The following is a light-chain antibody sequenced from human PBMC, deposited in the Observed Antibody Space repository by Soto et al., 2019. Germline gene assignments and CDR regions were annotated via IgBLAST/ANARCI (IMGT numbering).Light chain of an antibody. V-gene: IGLV2-23*01. Sequence: QAVVTQPDSVSGSPGQSITISCTGSNSVGSYDLVSWYQLRPGKAPKLLIYEGTKRPSDISCRFSGSNSGNTASLTISGLQPEDEADYCCCTYAGSSTSVVFGGGTKLTVL. CDR2: EGT. CDR1: NSVGSYDL. J-gene: IGLJ3*02. CDR3: CTYAGSSTSVV.